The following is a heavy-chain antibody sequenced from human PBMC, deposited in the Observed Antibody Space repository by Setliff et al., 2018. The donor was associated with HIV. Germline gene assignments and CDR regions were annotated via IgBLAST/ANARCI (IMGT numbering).Heavy chain of an antibody. D-gene: IGHD3-9*01. CDR2: IYYSGNT. Sequence: PSETLSLTCTVSGGSISSGNYYWSWIRQHPGKGLEWIGYIYYSGNTYYNPSLKSRVFISVDTSKNQFSLRLSSVTAADTAVYFCARSKYYDILTAYGDYYYYMDVWGKGTTVTVSS. V-gene: IGHV4-31*03. J-gene: IGHJ6*03. CDR3: ARSKYYDILTAYGDYYYYMDV. CDR1: GGSISSGNYY.